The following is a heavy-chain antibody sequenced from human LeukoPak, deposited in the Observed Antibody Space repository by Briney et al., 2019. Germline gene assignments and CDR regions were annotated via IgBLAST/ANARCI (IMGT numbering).Heavy chain of an antibody. V-gene: IGHV3-21*01. Sequence: GGSLRLSCAASGFTFTIYSMNWVRQAPGKGLEWVASISDSSTYIFYADSVKGRFTISRDDAKNSLFLQMNSLRAEDTAVYYCARGWSGSWYAFDYWGHGSLVTVSS. J-gene: IGHJ4*01. CDR2: ISDSSTYI. CDR1: GFTFTIYS. CDR3: ARGWSGSWYAFDY. D-gene: IGHD6-13*01.